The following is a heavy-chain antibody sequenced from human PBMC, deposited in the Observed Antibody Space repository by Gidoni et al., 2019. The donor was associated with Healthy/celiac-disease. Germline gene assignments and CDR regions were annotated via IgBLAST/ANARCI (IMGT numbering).Heavy chain of an antibody. CDR1: GGSFSGYY. J-gene: IGHJ4*02. V-gene: IGHV4-34*01. Sequence: QVQLQQWGAGLLKPSETLSLTCAVYGGSFSGYYWSWIRQPPGKWLEWIGEINHSGSTNYNPSLKSRVTISVDTSKNQFSLKLSSVTAADTAVYYCARGIGLGRGAAGGDYWGQGTLVTVSS. CDR2: INHSGST. D-gene: IGHD6-13*01. CDR3: ARGIGLGRGAAGGDY.